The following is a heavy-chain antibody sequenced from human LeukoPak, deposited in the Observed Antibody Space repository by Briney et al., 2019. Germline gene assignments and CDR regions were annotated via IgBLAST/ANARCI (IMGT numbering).Heavy chain of an antibody. CDR2: MNPNSGNT. CDR3: ARSHRAFTFKGLDY. V-gene: IGHV1-8*03. Sequence: ASVKVSCKASGYTFTSYDINWVRQATGQGLEWMGWMNPNSGNTGYAQKFQGRVTITRNTSISTAYMELSSLRSEDTAVYYCARSHRAFTFKGLDYWGQGTLVTVSS. CDR1: GYTFTSYD. D-gene: IGHD3-16*01. J-gene: IGHJ4*02.